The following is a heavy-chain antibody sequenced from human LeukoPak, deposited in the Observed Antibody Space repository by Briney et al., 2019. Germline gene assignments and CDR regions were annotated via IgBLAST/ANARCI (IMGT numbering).Heavy chain of an antibody. V-gene: IGHV3-48*01. Sequence: GGSLRLSCAASGFTFSGYTINWVRQAPGKGLEWVSYISSSSSTIYYADSVKGRFTISRDNAKNSLYLQMNSLRAEDTAVYYCARDLDFWSGNDAFDIWGQGTMVTVSS. J-gene: IGHJ3*02. CDR1: GFTFSGYT. CDR2: ISSSSSTI. CDR3: ARDLDFWSGNDAFDI. D-gene: IGHD3-3*01.